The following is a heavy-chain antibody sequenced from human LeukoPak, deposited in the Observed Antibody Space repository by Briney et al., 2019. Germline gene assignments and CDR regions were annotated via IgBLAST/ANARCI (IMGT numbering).Heavy chain of an antibody. J-gene: IGHJ4*02. CDR2: INHSGST. Sequence: SETLSLTCTVSGGSISSYYWSWIRQPPGKGLEWIGEINHSGSTNYNPSLKSRVTISVDTSKNQFSLKLSSVTAADTAVYYCAKSLSYGYLNYWGQGTLVTVSS. CDR3: AKSLSYGYLNY. CDR1: GGSISSYY. V-gene: IGHV4-34*01. D-gene: IGHD5-18*01.